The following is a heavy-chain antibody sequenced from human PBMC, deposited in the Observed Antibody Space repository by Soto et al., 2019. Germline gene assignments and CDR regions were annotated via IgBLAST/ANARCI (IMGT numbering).Heavy chain of an antibody. D-gene: IGHD4-4*01. CDR3: AKDRRWSKVTDY. CDR1: GLTFSNFP. J-gene: IGHJ4*02. Sequence: VHLLQSGGGLAQPGGSLRLSCAASGLTFSNFPMSWVRQAPGKGLEWVSGIGGSGDTTYYADSVKGRFAISRDNSKNMLYLQMNSLRSEDTAVYYCAKDRRWSKVTDYWGQGTLVTVSS. V-gene: IGHV3-23*01. CDR2: IGGSGDTT.